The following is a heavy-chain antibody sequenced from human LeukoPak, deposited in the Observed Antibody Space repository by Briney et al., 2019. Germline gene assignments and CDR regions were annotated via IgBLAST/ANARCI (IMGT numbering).Heavy chain of an antibody. D-gene: IGHD2-2*01. Sequence: GGSLRLSCAASGFTFSSYAMSWVRQAPGKGLEWVSAISGSGGSTYYADSVKGRFTISRDNSKNTLYLQMNSLRAEDTAVYYCAKVSRQGYCSGTSCYNWFDPWGQGTLVTVSS. V-gene: IGHV3-23*01. CDR1: GFTFSSYA. J-gene: IGHJ5*02. CDR2: ISGSGGST. CDR3: AKVSRQGYCSGTSCYNWFDP.